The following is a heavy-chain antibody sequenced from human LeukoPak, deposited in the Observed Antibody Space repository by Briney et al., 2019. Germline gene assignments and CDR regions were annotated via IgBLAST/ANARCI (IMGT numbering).Heavy chain of an antibody. J-gene: IGHJ4*02. CDR2: ISGSGGST. CDR3: AKDLVTTVTTGVGY. V-gene: IGHV3-23*01. D-gene: IGHD4-17*01. CDR1: GFTFSSYA. Sequence: GGSLRLSCAASGFTFSSYAMSWVRQAPGKGLEWVSAISGSGGSTYYADSVKGRFTIPRDNSKNTLYLQMNSLRAEDTAVYYCAKDLVTTVTTGVGYWGQGTLVTVSS.